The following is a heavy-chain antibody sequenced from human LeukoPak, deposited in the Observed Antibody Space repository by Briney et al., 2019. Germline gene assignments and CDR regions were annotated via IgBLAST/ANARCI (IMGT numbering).Heavy chain of an antibody. CDR1: GYSFTSYW. CDR3: ARQALGYYDSSGYLPINWFDP. V-gene: IGHV5-51*01. D-gene: IGHD3-22*01. Sequence: AGESLKISCKGSGYSFTSYWIGWVRQMPGKGLEWMGIIYPGDSDTRYSPSFQGQVTISADKSISTAYLQWSSLKASDTAMYYCARQALGYYDSSGYLPINWFDPWGQGTLVTVSS. CDR2: IYPGDSDT. J-gene: IGHJ5*02.